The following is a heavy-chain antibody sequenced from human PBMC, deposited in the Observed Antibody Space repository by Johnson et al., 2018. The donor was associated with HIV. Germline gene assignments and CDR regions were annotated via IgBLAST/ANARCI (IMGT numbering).Heavy chain of an antibody. CDR1: GFTFGDYA. D-gene: IGHD6-6*01. CDR2: ISWNSGSI. CDR3: AKAIAARPSGAFDI. Sequence: VESGGGVVQPGRSLRLSCAASGFTFGDYAMHWVRQAPGKGLEWVSGISWNSGSIGYADSVKGRFTISRDNSKNTLYLQMNSLRAEDTALYYCAKAIAARPSGAFDIWGQGTMVTVSS. J-gene: IGHJ3*02. V-gene: IGHV3-9*01.